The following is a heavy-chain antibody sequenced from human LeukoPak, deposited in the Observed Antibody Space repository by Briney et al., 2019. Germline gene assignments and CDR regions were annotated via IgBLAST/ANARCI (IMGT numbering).Heavy chain of an antibody. Sequence: GGSLRLSCAASGFTVSSNYMSWIRQAPGKGLEWVSVIYSGGSTYYADSVKGRFTISRHNSKNTLYHQMNSLRAEDTAVYYCARSVFAGCRGDYFYYGMDVWGQGTTGTVSS. CDR3: ARSVFAGCRGDYFYYGMDV. CDR1: GFTVSSNY. J-gene: IGHJ6*01. CDR2: IYSGGST. V-gene: IGHV3-53*04. D-gene: IGHD1-26*01.